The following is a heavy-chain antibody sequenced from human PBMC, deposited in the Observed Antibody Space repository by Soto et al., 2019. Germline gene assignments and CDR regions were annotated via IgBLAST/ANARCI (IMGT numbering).Heavy chain of an antibody. CDR3: ARHGISSSWTNWFDP. CDR2: IYSSGNT. Sequence: LSLTCTVSGDSISSYYWNWIRQPPGMGLEWIGYIYSSGNTNYNPSLKSRVTISVDTSKNQFSLKLCSVTAADTALYYCARHGISSSWTNWFDPWGQGTLVTVSS. CDR1: GDSISSYY. J-gene: IGHJ5*02. D-gene: IGHD6-13*01. V-gene: IGHV4-59*08.